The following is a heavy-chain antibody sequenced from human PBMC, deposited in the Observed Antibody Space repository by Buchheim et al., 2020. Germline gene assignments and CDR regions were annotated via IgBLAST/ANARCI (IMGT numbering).Heavy chain of an antibody. CDR1: GFTFNTYW. D-gene: IGHD5-18*01. V-gene: IGHV3-74*01. J-gene: IGHJ6*02. Sequence: EVQLVESGGGLVQPGGSLRLSCVASGFTFNTYWMHWVRQVPGKGLVWVSRINSEGNRTSHADSVKGRFTISRDNAKNTLYLQMNSLTVEDTGVYYCARDYVDTSSYYYGMDVWGQGTT. CDR2: INSEGNRT. CDR3: ARDYVDTSSYYYGMDV.